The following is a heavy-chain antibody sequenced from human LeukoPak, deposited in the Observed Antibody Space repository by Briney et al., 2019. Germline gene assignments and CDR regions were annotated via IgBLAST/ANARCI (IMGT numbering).Heavy chain of an antibody. CDR3: AVVHNWNYEVGY. CDR1: GGSISSGGYY. D-gene: IGHD1-7*01. Sequence: KTSETLSLTCTVSGGSISSGGYYWSWIRQHPGKGLEWIGYIYYSGSTYYNPSLKSRVTISVDTSKNQFSLKLSSVTAADTAVYYCAVVHNWNYEVGYWGQGTPVTVSS. V-gene: IGHV4-31*03. J-gene: IGHJ4*02. CDR2: IYYSGST.